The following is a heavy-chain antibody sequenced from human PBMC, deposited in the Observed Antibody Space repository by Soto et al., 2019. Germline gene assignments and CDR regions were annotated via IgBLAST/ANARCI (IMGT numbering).Heavy chain of an antibody. Sequence: GGSLRLSYAASGFTFSSYSMNWVRQAPGKGLEWVSSISSSSSYIYYADSVKGRFTISRDNAKNSLYLQMNSLRAEDTAVYYCARDVPAAPFDYWGQGTLVTVSS. J-gene: IGHJ4*02. CDR2: ISSSSSYI. D-gene: IGHD2-2*01. CDR1: GFTFSSYS. CDR3: ARDVPAAPFDY. V-gene: IGHV3-21*01.